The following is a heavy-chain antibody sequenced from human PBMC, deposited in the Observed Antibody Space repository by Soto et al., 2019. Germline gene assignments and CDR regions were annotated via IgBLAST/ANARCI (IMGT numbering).Heavy chain of an antibody. D-gene: IGHD6-13*01. CDR2: LNAANGDT. CDR1: GYTFTSYG. CDR3: VRRHVSATGIDWFDP. Sequence: ASVKVSCKAYGYTFTSYGIHWVRQAPGQRLEWMGWLNAANGDTKYSPKFQGRVTITRDTSASTAYMKLSSLRSEDTAVYYCVRRHVSATGIDWFDPWGQGTLVTVSS. J-gene: IGHJ5*02. V-gene: IGHV1-3*01.